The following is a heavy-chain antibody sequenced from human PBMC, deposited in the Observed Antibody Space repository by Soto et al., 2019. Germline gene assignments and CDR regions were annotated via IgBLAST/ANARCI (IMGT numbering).Heavy chain of an antibody. CDR2: IYYSGST. J-gene: IGHJ6*02. CDR1: GGSISSYY. Sequence: SETLSLTSTVSGGSISSYYWSWIRQPPGKGLEWIGYIYYSGSTYYNPSLKSRVTISVDTSKNQFSLKLSSVTAADTAVYYCARGFLEYDYYYYGMDVWGQGTTVTVSS. V-gene: IGHV4-59*12. CDR3: ARGFLEYDYYYYGMDV. D-gene: IGHD3-3*01.